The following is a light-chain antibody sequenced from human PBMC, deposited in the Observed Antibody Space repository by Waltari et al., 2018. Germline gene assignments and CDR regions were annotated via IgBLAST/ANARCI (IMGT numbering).Light chain of an antibody. CDR3: CSYAGGTTFL. CDR1: GSEIDIYNL. J-gene: IGLJ2*01. CDR2: EGD. Sequence: SALTQPASVSGSLGQSITISCTGSGSEIDIYNLVSWYQQYPGKAPKLIIYEGDERPSGVSDRFSGSKSGNTASLTISGLQADDEAEYHCCSYAGGTTFLFGGGTKVTVL. V-gene: IGLV2-23*03.